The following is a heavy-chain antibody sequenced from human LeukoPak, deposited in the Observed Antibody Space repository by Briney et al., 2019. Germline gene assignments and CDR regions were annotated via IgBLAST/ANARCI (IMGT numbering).Heavy chain of an antibody. J-gene: IGHJ4*02. Sequence: GASVKVPCKASGYRFISNYIQWVRQAPGLGPEWVGWMHPGNGNTRYAEKFQGRVTMTRDTSINTAYLDLNSLRSDDTAVYYCAREGSYCVGGDCYSFDFWGQGTLITVSS. CDR3: AREGSYCVGGDCYSFDF. CDR1: GYRFISNY. CDR2: MHPGNGNT. V-gene: IGHV1-2*02. D-gene: IGHD2-21*02.